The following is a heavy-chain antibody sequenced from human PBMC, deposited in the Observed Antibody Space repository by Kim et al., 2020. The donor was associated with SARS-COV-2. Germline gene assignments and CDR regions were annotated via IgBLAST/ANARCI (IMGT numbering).Heavy chain of an antibody. V-gene: IGHV4-34*01. D-gene: IGHD4-17*01. CDR3: AREGATVVTSQYYYYGMDV. CDR2: INHSGST. CDR1: GGSFSGYY. Sequence: SETLSLTCAVYGGSFSGYYWSWIRQPPGKGLEWIGEINHSGSTNYNPSLKSRVTISVDTSKNQFSLKLSSVTAADTAVYYCAREGATVVTSQYYYYGMDVWGQGTTVTVSS. J-gene: IGHJ6*02.